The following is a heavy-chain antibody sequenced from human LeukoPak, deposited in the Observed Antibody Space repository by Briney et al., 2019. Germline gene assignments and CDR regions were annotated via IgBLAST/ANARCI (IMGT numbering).Heavy chain of an antibody. Sequence: SETLSLTCTVSGGSISSYYWSWIRQPPGKGLEWIGYIYYSGSTNYNPSLKSRVTISVDTSKNQFSLKLSSVTAADTAVYYCARAGYCSSTSCYTDLYGMDVWGKGTTVTVSS. CDR3: ARAGYCSSTSCYTDLYGMDV. J-gene: IGHJ6*04. V-gene: IGHV4-59*12. D-gene: IGHD2-2*01. CDR1: GGSISSYY. CDR2: IYYSGST.